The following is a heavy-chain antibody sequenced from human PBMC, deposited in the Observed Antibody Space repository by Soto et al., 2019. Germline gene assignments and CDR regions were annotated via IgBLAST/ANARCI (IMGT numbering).Heavy chain of an antibody. J-gene: IGHJ6*02. CDR2: MSYDGINK. V-gene: IGHV3-30-3*01. CDR1: GFTFSSYS. Sequence: PGGSLRLSCAASGFTFSSYSMHWVRQAPGKGLEWVAVMSYDGINKYYADSVKGRFTISRDNSKNMLYLQMNSLRAEDTAVYYCARGRYSSSSRTAYYGMDVWGQGTTVTVSS. D-gene: IGHD6-6*01. CDR3: ARGRYSSSSRTAYYGMDV.